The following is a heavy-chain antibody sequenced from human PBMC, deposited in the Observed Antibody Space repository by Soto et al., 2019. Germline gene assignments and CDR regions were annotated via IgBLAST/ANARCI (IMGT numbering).Heavy chain of an antibody. CDR2: ISAYNGNT. CDR3: ARDLGIVVVPAATLDY. Sequence: ASVKVSCKASGYTFTSYGISWVRQAPGQGLEWMGWISAYNGNTNYAQKLQGRVTMTKDTSTSTAYMELRSLRSDDTAVYYCARDLGIVVVPAATLDYWGQGTLVTVSS. CDR1: GYTFTSYG. V-gene: IGHV1-18*01. D-gene: IGHD2-2*03. J-gene: IGHJ4*02.